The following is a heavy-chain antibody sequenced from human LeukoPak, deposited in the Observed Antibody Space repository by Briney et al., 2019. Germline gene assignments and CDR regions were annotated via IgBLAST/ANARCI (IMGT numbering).Heavy chain of an antibody. Sequence: GGSLRLSCAASGFTFSTSWMSWVRRAPGKGLEWVANINQDGSGTYYVDSVKGRFTISRDNSKNTLYLQMNSLRAEDTAVYYCAKDLAPDYWGQGTLVTVSS. V-gene: IGHV3-7*01. CDR1: GFTFSTSW. J-gene: IGHJ4*02. CDR2: INQDGSGT. CDR3: AKDLAPDY.